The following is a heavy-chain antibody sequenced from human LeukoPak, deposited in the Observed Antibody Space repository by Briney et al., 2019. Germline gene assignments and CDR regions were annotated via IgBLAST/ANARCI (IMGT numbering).Heavy chain of an antibody. Sequence: GGSLRLSCAASGFSFSTYDMIWIRQAPGRGLESVSHISSSRSDYRRYAESVRGRFTISRDNAKNSVYLEMNGLTKNDTGVYYCARGGRNDLRSWFDPWGQGTVVTVSS. CDR3: ARGGRNDLRSWFDP. CDR2: ISSSRSDYR. CDR1: GFSFSTYD. D-gene: IGHD1-1*01. V-gene: IGHV3-11*06. J-gene: IGHJ5*02.